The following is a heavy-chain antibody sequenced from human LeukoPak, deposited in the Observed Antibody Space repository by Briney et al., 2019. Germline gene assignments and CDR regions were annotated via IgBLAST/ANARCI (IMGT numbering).Heavy chain of an antibody. V-gene: IGHV4-34*01. CDR2: INHSGST. D-gene: IGHD6-19*01. J-gene: IGHJ4*02. CDR3: ATLIAVAGTFDY. Sequence: SETLSLTCAVYGGSFSGYYWSWIRQPPGKGLEWMGEINHSGSTNYNPSLKSRVTISVDTSKNQFSLKLSSVTAADTAVYYCATLIAVAGTFDYWGQGTLVTVSS. CDR1: GGSFSGYY.